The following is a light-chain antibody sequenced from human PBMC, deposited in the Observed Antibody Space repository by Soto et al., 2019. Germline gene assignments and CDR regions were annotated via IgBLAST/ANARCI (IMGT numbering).Light chain of an antibody. Sequence: DIQMTQSPSTLSASVGDRVTITCRASQSISSWLAWYQQKPGKAPNLLIYKASSLESGVPSRFSGSGSGTEFTLTISGLQPDDFATYYCQPYNSFSPFSFTFGPGTKVDIK. CDR2: KAS. CDR1: QSISSW. CDR3: QPYNSFSPFSFT. V-gene: IGKV1-5*03. J-gene: IGKJ3*01.